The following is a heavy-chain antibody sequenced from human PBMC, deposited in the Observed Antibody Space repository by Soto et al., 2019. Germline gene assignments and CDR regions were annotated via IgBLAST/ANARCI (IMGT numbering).Heavy chain of an antibody. CDR3: ARRYCSSATCPRNYYGMDV. Sequence: GESLKISCQGSGYNFASYWISWVRQMPGKGLEWMGRIDPIDSYTNYSPSFQGHVTISADKSISTAYLQWSSLKASDTAMYYCARRYCSSATCPRNYYGMDVWGQGTTVTVSS. CDR1: GYNFASYW. CDR2: IDPIDSYT. J-gene: IGHJ6*02. D-gene: IGHD2-2*01. V-gene: IGHV5-10-1*01.